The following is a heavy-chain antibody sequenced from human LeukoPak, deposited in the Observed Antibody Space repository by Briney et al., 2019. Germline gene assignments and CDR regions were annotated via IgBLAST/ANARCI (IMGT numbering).Heavy chain of an antibody. CDR1: GGSISGYY. CDR3: ARSTQSRELLFY. CDR2: IYFSGST. J-gene: IGHJ4*02. Sequence: NASETLSHTCTVSGGSISGYYWSWIRQPPGKGLEWIGYIYFSGSTNYNPSLKSRVTISVDTSKKQLSLRLSSVTAADTAVYYCARSTQSRELLFYWGQGTLVTVSS. V-gene: IGHV4-59*01. D-gene: IGHD1-26*01.